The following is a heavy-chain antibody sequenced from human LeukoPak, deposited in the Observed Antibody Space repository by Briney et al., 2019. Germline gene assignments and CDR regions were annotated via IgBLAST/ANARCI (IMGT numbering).Heavy chain of an antibody. D-gene: IGHD4-17*01. Sequence: GGSLRLSCAASGFTFSSYSMNWVRQAPGEGLEWVSYISSSSSTIYYADSVKGRFTISRDNAKNSLYLQMNSLRAEDTAVYYCARDRGVYDYGDSRYFDYWGQGTLVTVSS. CDR2: ISSSSSTI. J-gene: IGHJ4*02. CDR3: ARDRGVYDYGDSRYFDY. CDR1: GFTFSSYS. V-gene: IGHV3-48*01.